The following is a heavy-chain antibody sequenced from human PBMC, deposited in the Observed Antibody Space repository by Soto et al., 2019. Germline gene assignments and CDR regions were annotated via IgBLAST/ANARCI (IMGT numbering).Heavy chain of an antibody. D-gene: IGHD6-13*01. CDR1: GFSLSTSGMG. V-gene: IGHV2-5*02. CDR3: AHYSSTCSFDY. Sequence: QITLKESGPTLVKPTQTLTLTCTFSGFSLSTSGMGVGWIRQPPGKALEWLALIYWDDDKRYSPSLKSRLTITKDTSKNQVVLTMTNMDPVDTDTYYCAHYSSTCSFDYWGQGTLVTVSS. CDR2: IYWDDDK. J-gene: IGHJ4*02.